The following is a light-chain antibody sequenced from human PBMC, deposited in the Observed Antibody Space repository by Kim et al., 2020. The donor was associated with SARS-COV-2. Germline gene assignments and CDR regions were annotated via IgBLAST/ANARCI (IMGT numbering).Light chain of an antibody. CDR2: KAS. CDR1: QSISSW. J-gene: IGKJ1*01. Sequence: ASVGDRVTITCRASQSISSWLAWYQQKPGKAPKLLIYKASSLESGVPSRFSGSGSWTEFTLTISSLQPDDFATYYCQQYNSYPWTFGQGTKVDIK. V-gene: IGKV1-5*03. CDR3: QQYNSYPWT.